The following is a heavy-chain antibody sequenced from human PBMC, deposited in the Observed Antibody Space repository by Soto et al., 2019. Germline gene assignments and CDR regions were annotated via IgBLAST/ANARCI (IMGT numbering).Heavy chain of an antibody. CDR3: AGSFGVAAAGPFDY. CDR2: IYYSGST. CDR1: GGSISSGGYY. J-gene: IGHJ4*02. D-gene: IGHD6-13*01. Sequence: QVQLQESGPGLVKPSQTLSLTCTVSGGSISSGGYYWRWIRQHPGKGLEWIGYIYYSGSTYYNPFLKRRVTISVDTSKDQFSLKLSPVPAADTAVYYWAGSFGVAAAGPFDYWGQGTLVTVSS. V-gene: IGHV4-31*03.